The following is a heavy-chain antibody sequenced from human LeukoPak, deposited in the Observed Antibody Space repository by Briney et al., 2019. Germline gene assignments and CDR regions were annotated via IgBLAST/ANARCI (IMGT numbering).Heavy chain of an antibody. V-gene: IGHV7-4-1*02. J-gene: IGHJ3*02. D-gene: IGHD3-22*01. CDR3: ARGELAYYDSSGYWLFDAFDI. CDR1: GYTFTSYA. Sequence: GASVKVSCKASGYTFTSYAMNWVRQAPGQGLEWMGWINTNTGNPTYAQGFTGRFVFSLDTSVSTAYLQISSLKAEDTAVYYCARGELAYYDSSGYWLFDAFDIWGQGTVVTVSS. CDR2: INTNTGNP.